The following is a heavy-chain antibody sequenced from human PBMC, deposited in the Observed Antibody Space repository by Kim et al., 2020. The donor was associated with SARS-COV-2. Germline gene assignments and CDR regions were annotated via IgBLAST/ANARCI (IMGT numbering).Heavy chain of an antibody. Sequence: GGSLRLSCAASGFTFSSYEMTWVRQAPGKGLEWVSYISSSGSTIYYADSVKGRFTITRDNAKNSLYLQMNSLGAEDTAVYYCARVGTQWLVGSDWYFDLWGRGTLVTVSS. V-gene: IGHV3-48*03. D-gene: IGHD6-19*01. J-gene: IGHJ2*01. CDR2: ISSSGSTI. CDR1: GFTFSSYE. CDR3: ARVGTQWLVGSDWYFDL.